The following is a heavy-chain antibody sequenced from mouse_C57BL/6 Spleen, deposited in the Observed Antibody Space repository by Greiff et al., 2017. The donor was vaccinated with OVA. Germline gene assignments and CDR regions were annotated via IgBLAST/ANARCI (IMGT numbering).Heavy chain of an antibody. V-gene: IGHV1-18*01. CDR2: INPNNGGT. CDR3: ARTGLYYFDV. CDR1: GYTFTDYN. J-gene: IGHJ2*01. Sequence: EVQLQQSGPELVQPGASVKIPCTASGYTFTDYNMDWVNQTHGKRLEWIADINPNNGGTTSNQKFKGKATLTVDKSSSTAYMKLRSLTSAYNAVDDCARTGLYYFDVWGQGTTLTVSS.